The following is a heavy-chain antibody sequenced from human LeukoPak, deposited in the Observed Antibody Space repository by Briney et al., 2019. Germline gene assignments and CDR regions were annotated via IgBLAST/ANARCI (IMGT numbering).Heavy chain of an antibody. J-gene: IGHJ4*02. CDR2: INWNGGST. D-gene: IGHD3-10*01. V-gene: IGHV3-20*04. CDR1: GFTFDDYG. Sequence: GGSLRLSCAASGFTFDDYGMSWVRQAPGKGLEWVSGINWNGGSTGYADSVKGRFTISRDDSKNTLYLQMNGLRAEDSALYYCARDMFRGAPDYFDYWGQGTLVTVSS. CDR3: ARDMFRGAPDYFDY.